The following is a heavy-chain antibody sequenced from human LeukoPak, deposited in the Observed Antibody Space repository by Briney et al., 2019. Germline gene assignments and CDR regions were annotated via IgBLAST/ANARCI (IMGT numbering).Heavy chain of an antibody. CDR3: ARETKDIYSPSWGLYDTYYYIDA. V-gene: IGHV4-61*02. Sequence: SEPLSLTCAVSPGSMDSGLYYWTWIRQPAGKGLEWIGRISNSGGTAYNPSLRSRVTITLDTSNNHLSLKVTSVTAADTAVYYCARETKDIYSPSWGLYDTYYYIDAWGKGTTVTVSS. CDR2: ISNSGGT. J-gene: IGHJ6*03. D-gene: IGHD5/OR15-5a*01. CDR1: PGSMDSGLYY.